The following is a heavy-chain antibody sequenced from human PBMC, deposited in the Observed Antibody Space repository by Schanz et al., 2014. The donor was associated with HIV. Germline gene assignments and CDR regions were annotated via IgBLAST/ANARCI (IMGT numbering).Heavy chain of an antibody. J-gene: IGHJ6*02. D-gene: IGHD6-6*01. Sequence: EVQLVESGGGLVKPGGSLRLSCAASGFTFSSYSMNWVRQAPGKGLEWVSSISSSSSYIYYADSMKGRFTISRDNSQDTLFLQMDSLRAEDTALYYCATTLYPYTSSSDYYYGMDVWGQGTTVTVSS. CDR3: ATTLYPYTSSSDYYYGMDV. CDR2: ISSSSSYI. V-gene: IGHV3-21*01. CDR1: GFTFSSYS.